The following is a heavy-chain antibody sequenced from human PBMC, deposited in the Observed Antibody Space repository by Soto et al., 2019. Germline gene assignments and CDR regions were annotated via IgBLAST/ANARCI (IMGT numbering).Heavy chain of an antibody. Sequence: SETLSLTCTVSGGSISSSSYYWGWIRQPPGKGLEWIGSIYYSGSTYYNPSLKSRVTISVDTSKNQFSLKLSSVTAADTAVYYCARDHSSGRVGYFQLWGQGTLVTVSS. V-gene: IGHV4-39*02. CDR2: IYYSGST. CDR3: ARDHSSGRVGYFQL. CDR1: GGSISSSSYY. D-gene: IGHD6-19*01. J-gene: IGHJ1*01.